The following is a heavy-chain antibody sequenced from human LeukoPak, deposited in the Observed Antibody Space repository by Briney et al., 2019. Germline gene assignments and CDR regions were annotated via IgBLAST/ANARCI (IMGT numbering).Heavy chain of an antibody. J-gene: IGHJ5*02. CDR2: IIPIFGTA. V-gene: IGHV1-69*05. CDR1: GGTFSSYA. D-gene: IGHD3-10*01. Sequence: SVKVSCKASGGTFSSYAISWVRQAPGQGLEWMGRIIPIFGTANYAQKFQGRVTITTDESTSTAYMELSSLRSEDTAVYYCARERQNYYGSGSYYSPGMNWFDRWGEGTLVTVSS. CDR3: ARERQNYYGSGSYYSPGMNWFDR.